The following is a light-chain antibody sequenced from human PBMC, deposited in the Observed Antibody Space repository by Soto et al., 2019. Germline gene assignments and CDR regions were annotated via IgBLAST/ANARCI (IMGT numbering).Light chain of an antibody. CDR1: TSVVGDYNF. CDR3: CSYAGTYTYV. CDR2: DVT. V-gene: IGLV2-11*01. Sequence: QSVLTQPRSVSGSPGQSVTISCTGTTSVVGDYNFVSWYQQHPGNAPKLMIYDVTKRPSGIPNRFSGSKSGNTASLTISGLQAEDEADYYCCSYAGTYTYVFGTGTKVTVL. J-gene: IGLJ1*01.